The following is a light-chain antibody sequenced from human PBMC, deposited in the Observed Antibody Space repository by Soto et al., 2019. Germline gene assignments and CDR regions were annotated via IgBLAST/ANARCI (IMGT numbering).Light chain of an antibody. Sequence: AIQMTQSPSSLSASVGDRVTITCRASEGIGSNLGWYQQKPGKAPRLLIYAASTLQSGVPSRFSGSGFGIDFTLSISRLQPEDFATYYCLQGYKYPQTFGQGTKVDI. J-gene: IGKJ1*01. CDR2: AAS. CDR3: LQGYKYPQT. V-gene: IGKV1-6*01. CDR1: EGIGSN.